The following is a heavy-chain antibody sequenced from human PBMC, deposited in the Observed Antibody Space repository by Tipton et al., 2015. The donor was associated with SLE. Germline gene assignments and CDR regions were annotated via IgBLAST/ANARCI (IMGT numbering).Heavy chain of an antibody. V-gene: IGHV3-9*01. J-gene: IGHJ6*03. Sequence: SLRLSCAASGFDFNDYAMYWVRQVPGKGLEWVSSISWNSDMIGYADSVKGRFTISRDNAENSLFLQMNSLRVEDTALYYCIRAARKYHFHFYMDVWGKGTMVTVSS. CDR3: IRAARKYHFHFYMDV. CDR1: GFDFNDYA. CDR2: ISWNSDMI. D-gene: IGHD6-6*01.